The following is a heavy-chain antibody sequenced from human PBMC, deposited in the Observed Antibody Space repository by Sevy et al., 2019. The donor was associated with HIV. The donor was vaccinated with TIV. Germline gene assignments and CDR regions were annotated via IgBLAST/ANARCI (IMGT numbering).Heavy chain of an antibody. D-gene: IGHD1-7*01. Sequence: SETLSLTCSVSSDSIIGYYWSWIRQPPGKGLEWIGNIYYSGSTNCNPSLKSRVTISVDTSKNQFSLKLNSVTAADTAVYYCARGRYNWNYYFDSWGQGTLVTVSS. CDR3: ARGRYNWNYYFDS. V-gene: IGHV4-59*08. CDR2: IYYSGST. J-gene: IGHJ4*02. CDR1: SDSIIGYY.